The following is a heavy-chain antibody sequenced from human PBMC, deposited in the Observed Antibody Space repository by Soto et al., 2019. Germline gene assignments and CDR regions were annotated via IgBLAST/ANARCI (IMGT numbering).Heavy chain of an antibody. Sequence: QVQVVESGGGGIRPGRPLRLSCTAFEFTFKANGLHGVGQVPAKGWAGVASIRSVGGKEWLADSVKGRFTISRDNSKYTLYRQMNSLRADDTAVYYCARGQFDDSSGGFDYWGQGTMVTVSS. CDR3: ARGQFDDSSGGFDY. CDR2: IRSVGGKE. V-gene: IGHV3-33*01. J-gene: IGHJ4*02. D-gene: IGHD3-22*01. CDR1: EFTFKANG.